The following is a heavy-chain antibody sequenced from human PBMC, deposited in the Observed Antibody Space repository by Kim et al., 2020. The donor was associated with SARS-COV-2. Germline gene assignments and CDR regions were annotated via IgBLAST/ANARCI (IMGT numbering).Heavy chain of an antibody. CDR1: GGSFSGYY. D-gene: IGHD3-22*01. CDR2: INHSGST. J-gene: IGHJ4*01. CDR3: ATTYYYDSSGYYPPGY. V-gene: IGHV4-34*01. Sequence: SETLSLTCAVYGGSFSGYYWSWIRQPPGKGLEWIGEINHSGSTNYNPSLKSRVTISVDTSKNQFSLKLSSVTAADTAVYYCATTYYYDSSGYYPPGYWG.